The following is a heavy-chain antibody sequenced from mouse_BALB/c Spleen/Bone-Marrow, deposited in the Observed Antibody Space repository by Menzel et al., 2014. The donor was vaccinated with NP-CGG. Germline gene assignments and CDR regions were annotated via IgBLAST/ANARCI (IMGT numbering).Heavy chain of an antibody. CDR1: GHSITSDYY. CDR3: SSYNYYGMDY. J-gene: IGHJ4*01. CDR2: ISHDGTN. V-gene: IGHV3-6*02. Sequence: VQLQQSGPGLVKPSQSLSLTCSVTGHSITSDYYWNWIRQFPGNKLEWMGCISHDGTNNYNPSLKNRFSITRDTSESQFFLKLNSVTTEDTATYYCSSYNYYGMDYWGQGTSVTVSS.